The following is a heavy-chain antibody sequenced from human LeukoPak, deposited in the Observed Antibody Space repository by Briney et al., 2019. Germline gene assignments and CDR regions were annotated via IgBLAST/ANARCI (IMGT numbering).Heavy chain of an antibody. D-gene: IGHD3-22*01. Sequence: GGSLRLSCAASGFTFSSYSMNWVRQAPGQGLEWVSSISGSSSYIYYADSVKGRFTISRDNAKNSLYLQMNSLRVEDTAVYYCARKYYYDSRGYWVFDYWGQGTLVTVSS. CDR2: ISGSSSYI. CDR1: GFTFSSYS. V-gene: IGHV3-21*01. J-gene: IGHJ4*02. CDR3: ARKYYYDSRGYWVFDY.